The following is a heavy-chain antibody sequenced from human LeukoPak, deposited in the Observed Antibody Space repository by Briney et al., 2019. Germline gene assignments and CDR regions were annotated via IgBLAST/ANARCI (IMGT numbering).Heavy chain of an antibody. CDR2: ISVSGGGT. CDR1: GFTFSAYF. Sequence: GGSLRLSCSASGFTFSAYFLHWVRQAPGKGLEWVSSISVSGGGTYYADSVKGRFTISRDNSKNTLYLQMNSLSAEDTAVYYCARRGIVLGAAPVLKYSFDYWGQGTLVTVSS. CDR3: ARRGIVLGAAPVLKYSFDY. J-gene: IGHJ4*02. V-gene: IGHV3-23*01. D-gene: IGHD1-26*01.